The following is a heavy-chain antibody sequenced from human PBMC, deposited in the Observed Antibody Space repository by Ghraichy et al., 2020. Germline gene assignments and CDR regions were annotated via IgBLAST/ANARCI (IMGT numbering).Heavy chain of an antibody. CDR2: SYYSGST. CDR3: ARAVGGRDWYFDL. CDR1: GGSVSTGNYY. Sequence: TLSLTCTVSGGSVSTGNYYWSWIRQPPGKRLEWIGYSYYSGSTTYNPSLRSRVTISVDTSKNQFSLKLSSVTTADTAVYYCARAVGGRDWYFDLWGRGTLVIVSS. D-gene: IGHD4-23*01. J-gene: IGHJ2*01. V-gene: IGHV4-61*01.